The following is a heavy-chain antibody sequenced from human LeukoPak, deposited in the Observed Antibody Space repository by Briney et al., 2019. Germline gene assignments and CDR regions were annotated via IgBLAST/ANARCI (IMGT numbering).Heavy chain of an antibody. CDR1: GFAVSSNY. D-gene: IGHD3-10*01. J-gene: IGHJ6*02. CDR3: ARDPSFSVPYYYGMDV. V-gene: IGHV3-53*01. Sequence: PGGSLRLSCAASGFAVSSNYMSWVRQTPGKGLEWVSVIYSGGSTYYADSVKGRFTISRDNSKNTLYLQMNSLRAEDTAVYYCARDPSFSVPYYYGMDVWGQGTTVTVSS. CDR2: IYSGGST.